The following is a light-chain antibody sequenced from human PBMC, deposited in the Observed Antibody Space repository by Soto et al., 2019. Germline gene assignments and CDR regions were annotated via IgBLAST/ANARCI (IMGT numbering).Light chain of an antibody. CDR2: DAS. CDR1: QGISSA. V-gene: IGKV1-13*02. J-gene: IGKJ4*01. Sequence: AIQLTQSPSSLSASVGDRVTITCRASQGISSALAWYQQKPGKAPKLLIYDASSLESGVPSRFSGSGSGTDFTLTISSLQPEDFATYYCQQFNSCPLLTFGGGTKVEIK. CDR3: QQFNSCPLLT.